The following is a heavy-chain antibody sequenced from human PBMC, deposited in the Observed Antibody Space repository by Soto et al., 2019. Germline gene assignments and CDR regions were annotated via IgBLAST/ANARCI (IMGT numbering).Heavy chain of an antibody. J-gene: IGHJ4*02. D-gene: IGHD4-17*01. CDR3: ASPVGDFDPYFVY. Sequence: QVQLVESGGGVVQPGKSLRLSCAASGFTLSDFAMHWVRQAPGKGLEWVAVISYDGSKKYFADSVKGRFTISRDNSNNTLYLQMNSLRADDTAVYYCASPVGDFDPYFVYWGQGTLVTVSS. CDR2: ISYDGSKK. V-gene: IGHV3-30-3*01. CDR1: GFTLSDFA.